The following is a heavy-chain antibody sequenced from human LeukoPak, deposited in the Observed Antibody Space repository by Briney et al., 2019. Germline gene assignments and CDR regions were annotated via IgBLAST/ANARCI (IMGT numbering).Heavy chain of an antibody. CDR2: ISAYNGNT. CDR3: ARDDYGSGSYYPYYYYGMDV. J-gene: IGHJ6*02. CDR1: GYTFTSYG. D-gene: IGHD3-10*01. Sequence: ASVKVSCKASGYTFTSYGISWVRQAPGQGLEWMGWISAYNGNTNYAQKLQGRVTMTTGTSTSTAYMELRSLRSDDTAVYYCARDDYGSGSYYPYYYYGMDVWGQGTTVTVSS. V-gene: IGHV1-18*01.